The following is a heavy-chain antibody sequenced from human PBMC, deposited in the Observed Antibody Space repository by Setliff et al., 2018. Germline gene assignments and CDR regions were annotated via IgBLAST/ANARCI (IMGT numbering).Heavy chain of an antibody. V-gene: IGHV4-4*02. D-gene: IGHD3-9*01. CDR1: GGSISSSIW. CDR2: XXXXXXX. Sequence: SETLSLTCAVSGGSISSSIWWSWVRQAPGKGLEWIGEXXXXXXXXYXPSXXXRVNISVDKSKNQFSLRLSSVTAADTAVYYCARASSLTRKHLAFDLWGQGTMVT. CDR3: ARASSLTRKHLAFDL. J-gene: IGHJ3*01.